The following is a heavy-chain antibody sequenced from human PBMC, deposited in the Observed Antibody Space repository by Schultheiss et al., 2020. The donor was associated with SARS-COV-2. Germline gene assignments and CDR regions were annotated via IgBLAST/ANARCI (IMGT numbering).Heavy chain of an antibody. CDR2: INHSGST. V-gene: IGHV4-34*01. D-gene: IGHD6-6*01. Sequence: SQTLSLTCTVSGGSISSYYWSWIRQPPGKGLEWIGEINHSGSTYYNPSLKSRVIISVDTSKNQFSLKLSSVTAADTAVYYCARVRGYSSSSPFDYWGQGTLVTVSS. CDR3: ARVRGYSSSSPFDY. J-gene: IGHJ4*02. CDR1: GGSISSYY.